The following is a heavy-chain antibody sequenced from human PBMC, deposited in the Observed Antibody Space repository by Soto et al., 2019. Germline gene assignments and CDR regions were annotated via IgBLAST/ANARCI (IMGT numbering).Heavy chain of an antibody. CDR1: GFTFSSYW. CDR2: IKEDGSQK. Sequence: PGGSLRLSCAASGFTFSSYWMSWVRQAPGKGPEWVANIKEDGSQKYYVDSVKGRFTIARDNAENSQYLQMKSLRADDTAVYYCARVMLASGAFDIWGQGTMVTVSS. V-gene: IGHV3-7*01. J-gene: IGHJ3*02. D-gene: IGHD3-16*01. CDR3: ARVMLASGAFDI.